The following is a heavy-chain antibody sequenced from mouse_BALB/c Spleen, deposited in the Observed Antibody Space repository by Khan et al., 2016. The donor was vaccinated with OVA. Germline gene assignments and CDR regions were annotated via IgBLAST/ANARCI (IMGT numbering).Heavy chain of an antibody. J-gene: IGHJ2*01. CDR2: ISYSGST. D-gene: IGHD1-2*01. CDR3: ARTARIKY. CDR1: GYSITSGYG. Sequence: EVQLQESGPGLVKPSQSLSLTCTVTGYSITSGYGWNWIRQCPGNKLEWMGYISYSGSTNYNPSLKSRISIPRDTSKNQFFLQLNSVTTEDTATYYCARTARIKYWGQGTTLTVSS. V-gene: IGHV3-2*02.